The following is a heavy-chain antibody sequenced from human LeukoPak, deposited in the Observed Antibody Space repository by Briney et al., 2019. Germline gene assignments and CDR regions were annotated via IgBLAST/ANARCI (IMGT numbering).Heavy chain of an antibody. CDR3: ARGPPRGKYYYLDV. CDR2: IGTASDT. V-gene: IGHV3-13*01. Sequence: GGSLRLSCAASGFTFSSFDMHWVRQPTGQGLEWVSTIGTASDTYYPGSVEGRFTLSRDNAKNSLYLQMNSLTAEDTAVYYCARGPPRGKYYYLDVWGKGTTVTVSS. CDR1: GFTFSSFD. J-gene: IGHJ6*03. D-gene: IGHD1-1*01.